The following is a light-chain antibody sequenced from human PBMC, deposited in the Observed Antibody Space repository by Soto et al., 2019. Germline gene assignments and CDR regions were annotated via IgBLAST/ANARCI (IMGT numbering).Light chain of an antibody. Sequence: QSVLTQPASVSGSPGQSVTISCTGTSSDVGAYKYVSWYQHHPGKAPKLMIYDLNIRPSGISDRFSGSKSGNTASLTISGLQAEDEADYYCLSFATGNNGVFGGGTKLTVL. CDR1: SSDVGAYKY. V-gene: IGLV2-14*01. CDR2: DLN. J-gene: IGLJ3*02. CDR3: LSFATGNNGV.